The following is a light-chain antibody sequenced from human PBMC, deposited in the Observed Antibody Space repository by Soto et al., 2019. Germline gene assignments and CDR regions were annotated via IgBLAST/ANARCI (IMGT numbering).Light chain of an antibody. CDR2: GAS. Sequence: GDRVTITCRASESISTWLAWYQQKPGKAPKLLIYGASSLESGVPPRFSGDGSETDFTLTISSLQRDDFGTYYCQQSYSTPITFGQGTRLEIK. CDR3: QQSYSTPIT. CDR1: ESISTW. V-gene: IGKV1-5*03. J-gene: IGKJ5*01.